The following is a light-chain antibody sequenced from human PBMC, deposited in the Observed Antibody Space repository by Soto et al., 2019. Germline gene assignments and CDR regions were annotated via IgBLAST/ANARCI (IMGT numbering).Light chain of an antibody. Sequence: DIQMTHSTSSLSASVGDTVTITCRASQSITNYLTWFQQKPGKAPSLLIFAADNLQDGVPSRFSGSGSGRDFTLTISSLQPEDFATYYCQQSYSTPTWTFGQATKV. J-gene: IGKJ1*01. CDR2: AAD. CDR3: QQSYSTPTWT. V-gene: IGKV1-39*01. CDR1: QSITNY.